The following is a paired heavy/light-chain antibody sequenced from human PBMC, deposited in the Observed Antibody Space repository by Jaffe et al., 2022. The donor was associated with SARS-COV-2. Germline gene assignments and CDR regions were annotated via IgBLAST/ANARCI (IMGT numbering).Heavy chain of an antibody. CDR2: ISGSGGST. CDR3: AKPAPVDILTGYYTDTAMVYFDY. V-gene: IGHV3-23*01. J-gene: IGHJ4*02. Sequence: EVQLLESGGGLVQPGGSLRLSCAASGFTFSSYAMSWVRQAPGKGLEWVSAISGSGGSTYYADSVKGRFTISRDNSKNTLYLQMNSLRAEDTAVYYCAKPAPVDILTGYYTDTAMVYFDYWGQGTLVTVSS. D-gene: IGHD3-9*01. CDR1: GFTFSSYA.
Light chain of an antibody. CDR1: KLGDKY. CDR2: QDS. V-gene: IGLV3-1*01. CDR3: QAWDSSTPVV. J-gene: IGLJ2*01. Sequence: SYELTQPPSVSVSPGQTASITCSGDKLGDKYACWYQQKPGQSPVLVIYQDSKRPSGIPERFSGSNSGNTATLTISGTQAMDEADYYCQAWDSSTPVVFGGGTKLTVL.